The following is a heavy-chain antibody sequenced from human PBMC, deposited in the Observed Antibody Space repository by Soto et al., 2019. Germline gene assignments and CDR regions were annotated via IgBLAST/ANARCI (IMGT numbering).Heavy chain of an antibody. CDR2: INHSGST. CDR3: ARGRSGSYYATFDY. D-gene: IGHD1-26*01. Sequence: SETLSLTCAVYGGSFSGYYWSWIRQPPGKGLEWIGEINHSGSTNYNPSLKSRVTISVDTSKNQFSLKLSSVTAADTAVYYCARGRSGSYYATFDYWGQGTLVTVSS. CDR1: GGSFSGYY. J-gene: IGHJ4*02. V-gene: IGHV4-34*01.